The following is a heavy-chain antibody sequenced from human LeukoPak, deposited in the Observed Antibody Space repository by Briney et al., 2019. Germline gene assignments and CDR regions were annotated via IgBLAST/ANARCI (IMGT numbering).Heavy chain of an antibody. Sequence: GGSLRLSCAASGFTFSNAWMSWVRQALGKGLEWVGRIKSKTDGGTTEYAAPVKGRFTISRDDSKNTLYLQMNSLKTEDTAVYYCTTGSGSSGYLDAFDIWGQGTMVTVSS. CDR2: IKSKTDGGTT. D-gene: IGHD3-22*01. V-gene: IGHV3-15*01. J-gene: IGHJ3*02. CDR1: GFTFSNAW. CDR3: TTGSGSSGYLDAFDI.